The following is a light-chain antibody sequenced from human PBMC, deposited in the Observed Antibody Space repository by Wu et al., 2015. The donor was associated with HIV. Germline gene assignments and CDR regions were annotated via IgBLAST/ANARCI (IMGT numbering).Light chain of an antibody. V-gene: IGKV1-12*01. CDR1: QSIRSY. CDR3: QQANSFPYT. J-gene: IGKJ2*01. CDR2: AAS. Sequence: DIQMTQSPTSLSASIGDRVTITCRASQSIRSYLNWYQQKPGKAPKLLIYAASSLQSGVPSRFSGSKSGTDFTLTINSLQPEDFATYYCQQANSFPYTFGQGTKLEIK.